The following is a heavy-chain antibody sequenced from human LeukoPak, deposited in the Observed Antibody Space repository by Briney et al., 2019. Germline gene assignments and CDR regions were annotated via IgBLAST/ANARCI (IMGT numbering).Heavy chain of an antibody. Sequence: GGSLRRSCAASGFTLDDYGMSWVRQAPGKGLEWVSGINWNGGSTGYADSVKGRFTISRDNAKNSLYLQMNSLRAEDTALYYCARARSGWSTGSFGYWGQGTLVTVSS. CDR2: INWNGGST. J-gene: IGHJ4*02. CDR1: GFTLDDYG. V-gene: IGHV3-20*04. D-gene: IGHD6-19*01. CDR3: ARARSGWSTGSFGY.